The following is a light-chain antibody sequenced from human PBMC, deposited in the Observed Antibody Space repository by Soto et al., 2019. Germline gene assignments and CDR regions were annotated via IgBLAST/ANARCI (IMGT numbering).Light chain of an antibody. CDR1: QSVNSY. CDR2: DTF. Sequence: EIVLTQSPGTLSLSPVERATLSFTASQSVNSYLAWYQHRPGQAPRLLIYDTFNRATGVPARFSGSGSGTDFTLTISSLEPEDFAVYYCQHRTSRYTFGQGTKVDIK. CDR3: QHRTSRYT. V-gene: IGKV3-11*01. J-gene: IGKJ2*01.